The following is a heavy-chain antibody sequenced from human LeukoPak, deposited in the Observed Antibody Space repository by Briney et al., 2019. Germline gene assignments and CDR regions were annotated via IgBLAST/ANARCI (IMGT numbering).Heavy chain of an antibody. J-gene: IGHJ4*02. V-gene: IGHV4-31*03. CDR2: ISYSGST. Sequence: SETLSLACTVSGASISSAGYYWTWIRQYPGTGLEWIGYISYSGSTNYNPSLKSRVTISFDTSQNQLSLRLSSVTAADTAVYYCANGPNVYYFDDWGQGTLVTVSS. CDR1: GASISSAGYY. CDR3: ANGPNVYYFDD.